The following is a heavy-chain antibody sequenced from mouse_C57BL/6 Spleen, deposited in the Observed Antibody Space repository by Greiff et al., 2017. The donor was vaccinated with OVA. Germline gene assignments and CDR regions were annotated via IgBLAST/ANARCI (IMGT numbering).Heavy chain of an antibody. Sequence: QVQLQQPGAELVMPGASVKLSCKASGYTFTSYWMPWVKQRPGQGLEWIGEIDPSDSYTNYNQKFKGKSTLTVDKSSSTAYMQLSSLTSEDSAVYYGARGTTVVADYFDYWGQGTTLTVSS. V-gene: IGHV1-69*01. J-gene: IGHJ2*01. D-gene: IGHD1-1*01. CDR3: ARGTTVVADYFDY. CDR1: GYTFTSYW. CDR2: IDPSDSYT.